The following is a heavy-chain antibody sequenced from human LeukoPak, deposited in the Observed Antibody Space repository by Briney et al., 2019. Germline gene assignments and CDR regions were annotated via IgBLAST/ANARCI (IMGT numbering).Heavy chain of an antibody. J-gene: IGHJ3*02. V-gene: IGHV4-38-2*02. Sequence: SETLSLTCTVSSYSISSGYYWGWIRQPPGKGLEWLGDIYHSGSTYYNPSLKSRVTILVDTSKNQFSLRLSSVTAADTAVYYCARDQYYYDRSGYYAFDIWGQGTMVTVSS. CDR1: SYSISSGYY. CDR2: IYHSGST. D-gene: IGHD3-22*01. CDR3: ARDQYYYDRSGYYAFDI.